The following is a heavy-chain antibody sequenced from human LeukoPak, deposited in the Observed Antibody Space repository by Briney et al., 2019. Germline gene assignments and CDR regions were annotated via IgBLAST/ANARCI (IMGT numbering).Heavy chain of an antibody. CDR3: ARQLEMAIIADYFDY. D-gene: IGHD5-24*01. Sequence: PSETLSLTCSVSGYSISSGYYWGWIRRPPGKGLEWIGSIFYSRSSYYNPSLKSRVTISVDTSKNQFSLKLSSVTAADTAVYYCARQLEMAIIADYFDYWGQGTLVTVSS. CDR2: IFYSRSS. CDR1: GYSISSGYY. J-gene: IGHJ4*02. V-gene: IGHV4-38-2*02.